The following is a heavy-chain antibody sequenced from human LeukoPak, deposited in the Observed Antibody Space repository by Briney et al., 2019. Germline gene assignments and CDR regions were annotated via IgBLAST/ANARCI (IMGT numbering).Heavy chain of an antibody. V-gene: IGHV3-53*04. Sequence: GGSLRLSCEASDFTVRNNYMTWVRQAPGKGLEWVSVIYSGGATFYADSVKGRLTISRHNSENTLYLQMNDLRPDDTAVYFCARVIAAVVWFDPRGHGTLVTVSS. CDR3: ARVIAAVVWFDP. CDR2: IYSGGAT. D-gene: IGHD6-13*01. J-gene: IGHJ5*02. CDR1: DFTVRNNY.